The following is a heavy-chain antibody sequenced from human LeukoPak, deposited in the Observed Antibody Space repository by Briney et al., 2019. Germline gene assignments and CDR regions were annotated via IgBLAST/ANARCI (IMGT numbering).Heavy chain of an antibody. V-gene: IGHV3-48*04. J-gene: IGHJ4*02. CDR2: ISSSSTTI. D-gene: IGHD5-18*01. Sequence: GGSLRLSCVASGFTFNDYSMKWARQVPGKGLDWVSYISSSSTTIYYADSVKGRFTISRDNAKNSLYLQMNSLRAEDTAVYYCARVLDLLYSYASDSWGQGTLVTVSS. CDR3: ARVLDLLYSYASDS. CDR1: GFTFNDYS.